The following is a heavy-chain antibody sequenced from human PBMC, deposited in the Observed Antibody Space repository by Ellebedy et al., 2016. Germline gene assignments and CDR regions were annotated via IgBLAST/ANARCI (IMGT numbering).Heavy chain of an antibody. J-gene: IGHJ3*02. CDR3: AGVSASGSRGAFLI. Sequence: GGSLRLXCAASGFPFPTNRLNWVRQAPGKGLEWISYISPTSTSIFYADSVKDRFTISRDNAKNSLYLQMNSLRAEDTAVFYCAGVSASGSRGAFLIWGQGTVVTVSS. CDR1: GFPFPTNR. D-gene: IGHD3-10*01. V-gene: IGHV3-48*04. CDR2: ISPTSTSI.